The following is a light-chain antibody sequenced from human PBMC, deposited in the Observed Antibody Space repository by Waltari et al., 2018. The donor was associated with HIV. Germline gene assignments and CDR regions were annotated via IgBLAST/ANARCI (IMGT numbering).Light chain of an antibody. V-gene: IGKV3-20*01. Sequence: EIVLAQSPGTLSFSPGEGATLSCRASQSVSSSYLAWYQQKPGQAPSLLIYGASSRATGIPDRFSGSGSGTDFTLTITRLEPEDFAVYYCQQYGSSPLTFGGGTKVEIK. CDR1: QSVSSSY. CDR2: GAS. CDR3: QQYGSSPLT. J-gene: IGKJ4*01.